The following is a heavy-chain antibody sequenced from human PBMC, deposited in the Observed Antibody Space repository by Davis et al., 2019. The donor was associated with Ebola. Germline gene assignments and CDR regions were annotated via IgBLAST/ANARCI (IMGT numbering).Heavy chain of an antibody. CDR2: IGAGSDHI. J-gene: IGHJ6*02. D-gene: IGHD2-15*01. CDR3: ARRIILNSRGGVDV. Sequence: GESLKISYAASGFTFNTYGMYWFRQAPGKGLEWLSYIGAGSDHINYADSVKGRFTISRDNAEDSLSLHMSGLRDDDTAVYYCARRIILNSRGGVDVWGQGTTVTVSS. CDR1: GFTFNTYG. V-gene: IGHV3-48*02.